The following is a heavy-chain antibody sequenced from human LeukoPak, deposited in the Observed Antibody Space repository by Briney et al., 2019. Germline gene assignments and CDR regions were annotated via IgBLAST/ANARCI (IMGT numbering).Heavy chain of an antibody. CDR2: INPSGGST. Sequence: ASVKVSCKASGYTFTSYYMHWVRQAPGQGLEWMGIINPSGGSTSYAQKFQGRVTMTRDMSTSTVYMELSSLRSEDTAVYYCARGPRGSLGYHYYYYYMDVWGKGTTVTVSS. J-gene: IGHJ6*03. D-gene: IGHD6-13*01. V-gene: IGHV1-46*01. CDR3: ARGPRGSLGYHYYYYYMDV. CDR1: GYTFTSYY.